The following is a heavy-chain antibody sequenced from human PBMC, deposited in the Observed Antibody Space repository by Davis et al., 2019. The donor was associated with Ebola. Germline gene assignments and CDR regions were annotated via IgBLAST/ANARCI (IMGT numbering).Heavy chain of an antibody. V-gene: IGHV1-18*04. J-gene: IGHJ4*02. D-gene: IGHD2-8*01. CDR3: ARDTSTNGPWDGWHY. CDR2: ISGYNRDT. CDR1: GYTFRRYG. Sequence: AASVKVSCKASGYTFRRYGISWVRQAPGQGLEWMGWISGYNRDTNYAQKFQGRVTMTTDTSTSTAYMELTSLRSDDTAVYYCARDTSTNGPWDGWHYWGQGTLITVSS.